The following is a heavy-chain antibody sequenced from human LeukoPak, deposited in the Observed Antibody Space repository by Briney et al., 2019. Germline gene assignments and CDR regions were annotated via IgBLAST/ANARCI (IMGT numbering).Heavy chain of an antibody. CDR3: VKDPWVVY. CDR2: ISSDGGKT. D-gene: IGHD1-26*01. Sequence: GGSLSLSCSASGFTFSSYAMHWVRQAPGKGLEYVSSISSDGGKTYYADSVKGRFTISRDNSKNTLNLQMSGLRAEDTAVYYCVKDPWVVYWGQGTLVTVSS. J-gene: IGHJ4*02. V-gene: IGHV3-64D*09. CDR1: GFTFSSYA.